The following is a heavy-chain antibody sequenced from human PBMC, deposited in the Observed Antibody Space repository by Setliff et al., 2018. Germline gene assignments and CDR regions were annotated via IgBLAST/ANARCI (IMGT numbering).Heavy chain of an antibody. CDR1: GYSFTTYW. CDR2: IYPGDSGT. CDR3: ARLATDYGDYESLNYFDY. V-gene: IGHV5-51*01. Sequence: GESLKISCKGSGYSFTTYWIAWVRQMPGKGLEWMGVIYPGDSGTRYSPSFQGQVTISADKSISTAYLQWSSLKASDTAMYYCARLATDYGDYESLNYFDYWGQGTLVTVSS. J-gene: IGHJ4*02. D-gene: IGHD4-17*01.